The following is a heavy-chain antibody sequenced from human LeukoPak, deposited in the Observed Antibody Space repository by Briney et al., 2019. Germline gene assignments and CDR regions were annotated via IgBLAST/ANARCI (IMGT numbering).Heavy chain of an antibody. CDR1: GASISSGGNY. Sequence: PSQTLSLTCIVSGASISSGGNYWNWIRQPPGKGLEWIGYVFQTGSTHYNPSLKSRVTISVDTSKNQFSLKLSSVTAADTAVYYCARGKGPIDWGQGTLVTVSS. CDR2: VFQTGST. J-gene: IGHJ4*02. V-gene: IGHV4-31*03. CDR3: ARGKGPID.